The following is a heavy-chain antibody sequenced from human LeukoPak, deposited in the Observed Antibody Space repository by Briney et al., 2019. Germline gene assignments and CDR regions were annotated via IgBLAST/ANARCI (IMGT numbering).Heavy chain of an antibody. CDR1: GFTFSNAW. V-gene: IGHV3-15*01. J-gene: IGHJ4*02. D-gene: IGHD3-22*01. Sequence: GGSLRLSCAASGFTFSNAWMNWVRQSPGTGLEWVGRIKSKTDGGTIDYGAPVKGRFTISRDDSKNTLFLQMNSLKAEDTAMYHCTTGVRDSSGYYNFDYWGQGTLVTVSS. CDR3: TTGVRDSSGYYNFDY. CDR2: IKSKTDGGTI.